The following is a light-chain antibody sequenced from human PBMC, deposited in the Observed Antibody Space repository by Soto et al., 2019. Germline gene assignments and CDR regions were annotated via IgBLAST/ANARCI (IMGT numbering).Light chain of an antibody. J-gene: IGKJ1*01. CDR3: QQYDSYSQT. CDR2: DAS. V-gene: IGKV1-5*01. Sequence: DIQMTQSPSTLSASVGDRVTITCRASQSISSWLAWYQQKPGKAPKLLIYDASSLQSGVPSRFSGSGSGTEFPLTISSLQPDDFATYYCQQYDSYSQTFGHGTKVDIK. CDR1: QSISSW.